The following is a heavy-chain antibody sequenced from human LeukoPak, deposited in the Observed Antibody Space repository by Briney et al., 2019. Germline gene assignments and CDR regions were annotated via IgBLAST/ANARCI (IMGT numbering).Heavy chain of an antibody. V-gene: IGHV3-30-3*01. J-gene: IGHJ4*02. D-gene: IGHD6-6*01. Sequence: GGSLRLSCAASGFTFSVFWMHWVRQAPGKGLEWVAVISYDGSNKYYADSVKGRFTISRDNSKNTLYLQMNSLRAEDTAVYYCARGSSSSFVSGYWGQGTLVTVSS. CDR2: ISYDGSNK. CDR1: GFTFSVFW. CDR3: ARGSSSSFVSGY.